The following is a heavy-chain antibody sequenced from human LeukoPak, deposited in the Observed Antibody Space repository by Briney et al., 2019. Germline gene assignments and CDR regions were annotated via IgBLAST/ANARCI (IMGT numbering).Heavy chain of an antibody. Sequence: SETLSLTCAVSGGSFSGYYWSWIRQPPGKGLEWIGEINHSGSTNYIPSLKSRVTISVDTSKKQFSLKLSSVTAADTAVYYCARVLEGSSGQHWYFDLWGRGTLVTVSS. CDR1: GGSFSGYY. V-gene: IGHV4-34*01. CDR3: ARVLEGSSGQHWYFDL. CDR2: INHSGST. J-gene: IGHJ2*01. D-gene: IGHD6-19*01.